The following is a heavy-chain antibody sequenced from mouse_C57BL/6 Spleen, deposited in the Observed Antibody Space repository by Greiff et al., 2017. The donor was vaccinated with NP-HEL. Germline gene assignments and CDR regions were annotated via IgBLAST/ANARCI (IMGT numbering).Heavy chain of an antibody. D-gene: IGHD1-3*01. CDR3: ARDRLSAMDY. CDR2: ISDGGSYT. J-gene: IGHJ4*01. Sequence: EVQLQESGGGLVKPGGSLKLSCAASGFTFSSYAMSWVRQTPEKRLEWVATISDGGSYTYYPDNVKGRFTISRDNAKNNLYLQMSHLKSEDTAMYYCARDRLSAMDYWGQGTSVTVSS. V-gene: IGHV5-4*01. CDR1: GFTFSSYA.